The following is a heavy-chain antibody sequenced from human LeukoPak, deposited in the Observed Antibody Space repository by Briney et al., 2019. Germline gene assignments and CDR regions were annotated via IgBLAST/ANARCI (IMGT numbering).Heavy chain of an antibody. V-gene: IGHV1-2*02. CDR2: IDPDSGGT. D-gene: IGHD3-22*01. CDR1: GYTFTDYY. J-gene: IGHJ3*02. Sequence: ASVKVSCKASGYTFTDYYIHRVRQAPGQGLEWMGRIDPDSGGTNYPQKFQGRVTMTRDTSISTAYMDLSRLRSDDTAVYYCAREYYDSSGRKHAFENWGQGTVVTVSS. CDR3: AREYYDSSGRKHAFEN.